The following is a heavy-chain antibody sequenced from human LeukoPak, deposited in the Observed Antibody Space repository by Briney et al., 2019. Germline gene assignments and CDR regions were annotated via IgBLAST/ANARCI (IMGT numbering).Heavy chain of an antibody. CDR1: GYAFTSYD. D-gene: IGHD2-2*01. V-gene: IGHV1-8*01. CDR2: MNPNSGNT. Sequence: ASVKVSCKASGYAFTSYDINWVRKATGQGLEWMGWMNPNSGNTGYAQKFQGRVTMTRNTSISTAYMALSSLRSEVTAVYYCARVTEKRYCSSTSCPFDPWGQGTLVTVSS. CDR3: ARVTEKRYCSSTSCPFDP. J-gene: IGHJ5*02.